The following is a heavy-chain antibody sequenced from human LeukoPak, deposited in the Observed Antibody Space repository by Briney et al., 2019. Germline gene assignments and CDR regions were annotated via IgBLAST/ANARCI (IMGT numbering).Heavy chain of an antibody. Sequence: GGSLRLSCAASGFTFSSYGMHWVRQAPGKGLEWVAVISYDGSNKYYADPVKGRFTISRDNSKNTLYLQMNSLRAEDTAVYYCAKFAVGATGNAFDIWGQGTMVTVSS. CDR2: ISYDGSNK. V-gene: IGHV3-30*18. D-gene: IGHD1-26*01. CDR3: AKFAVGATGNAFDI. J-gene: IGHJ3*02. CDR1: GFTFSSYG.